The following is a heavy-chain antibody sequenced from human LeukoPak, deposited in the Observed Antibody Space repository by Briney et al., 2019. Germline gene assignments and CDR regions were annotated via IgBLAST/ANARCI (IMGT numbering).Heavy chain of an antibody. CDR1: GYSFTAYY. CDR2: INPNSGGT. V-gene: IGHV1-2*02. D-gene: IGHD6-19*01. CDR3: ARDGGRGWEFDY. J-gene: IGHJ4*02. Sequence: GASVKVSCKASGYSFTAYYIHWVRPAPGQGVEWMGWINPNSGGTHYAQKFQGRVTMTRDTPISTAYMDLSRLTSDDTAVYYCARDGGRGWEFDYWGQGTLATVSS.